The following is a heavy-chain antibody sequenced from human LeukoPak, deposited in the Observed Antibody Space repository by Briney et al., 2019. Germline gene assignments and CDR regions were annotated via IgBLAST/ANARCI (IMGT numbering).Heavy chain of an antibody. CDR1: GVTFSSYA. D-gene: IGHD1-26*01. Sequence: PGRSLRLSCAASGVTFSSYAMPWVRQAPGKGLEWVAVISCDGSNKYYADSVKGRFTISRDNSKNTLYLQMNSLRAEDTAVYYCARSGVGPFDYWGQGTLVTVSS. CDR2: ISCDGSNK. V-gene: IGHV3-30*04. CDR3: ARSGVGPFDY. J-gene: IGHJ4*02.